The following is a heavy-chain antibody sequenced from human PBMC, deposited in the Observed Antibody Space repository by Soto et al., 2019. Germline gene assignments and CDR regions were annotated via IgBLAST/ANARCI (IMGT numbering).Heavy chain of an antibody. J-gene: IGHJ6*02. CDR3: ARGGWGVTTQNYYYYGMDV. CDR2: ISYDGSNK. CDR1: GFTFSSYA. Sequence: GGPLRLSCAASGFTFSSYAMHRVRQAPGKGLEWVAVISYDGSNKYYADSVKGRFTISRDNSKNTLYLQMNSLRAEDTAVYYCARGGWGVTTQNYYYYGMDVWGQGTTVTVSS. V-gene: IGHV3-30-3*01. D-gene: IGHD4-17*01.